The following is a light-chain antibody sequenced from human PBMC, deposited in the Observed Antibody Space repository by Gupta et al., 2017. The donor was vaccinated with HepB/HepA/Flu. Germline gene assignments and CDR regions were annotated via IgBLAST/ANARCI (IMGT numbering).Light chain of an antibody. CDR3: LQPDRVPRR. V-gene: IGKV1-12*01. Sequence: DLQLTQSPSSVSASVGDTVTITCRASQDINRWLAWYQQQPGEDTRRLIYSADTLQSGGPSRCSGSGFGTNGKRKISSMKTEDAEKEYCLQPDRVPRRFGQGTKLEI. CDR2: SAD. J-gene: IGKJ2*01. CDR1: QDINRW.